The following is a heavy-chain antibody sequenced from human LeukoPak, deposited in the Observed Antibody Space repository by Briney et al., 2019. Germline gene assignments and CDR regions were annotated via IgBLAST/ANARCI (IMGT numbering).Heavy chain of an antibody. V-gene: IGHV3-66*01. J-gene: IGHJ4*02. CDR2: IYSGGST. Sequence: PGGSLRLSCAASEFSVGSNYMTWVRQAPGKGLEWVSLIYSGGSTYYADSVKGRFTISRDNSKNTLYLQMNSLRAEDTAVYYCARGPSGSNNLWMDYWGQGTLVTVSS. D-gene: IGHD3-10*01. CDR1: EFSVGSNY. CDR3: ARGPSGSNNLWMDY.